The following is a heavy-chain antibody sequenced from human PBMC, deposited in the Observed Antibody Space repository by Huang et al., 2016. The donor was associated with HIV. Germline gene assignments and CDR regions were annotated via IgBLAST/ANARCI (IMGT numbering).Heavy chain of an antibody. CDR3: ARGPSPWLQEAFDI. CDR2: IYYSGRT. V-gene: IGHV4-59*01. D-gene: IGHD5-12*01. CDR1: GGSISSYY. Sequence: QVQLQESGPGLVKPSETLSLTCPVSGGSISSYYWSWIRQPPGKGLECIGYIYYSGRTNSTPALKSRVTISVDTSKNQFALKLRSVTAADTAGYYCARGPSPWLQEAFDIWGQGTMVTVSS. J-gene: IGHJ3*02.